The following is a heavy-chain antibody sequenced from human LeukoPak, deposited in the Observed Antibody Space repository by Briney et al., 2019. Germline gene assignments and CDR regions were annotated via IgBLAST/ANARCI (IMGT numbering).Heavy chain of an antibody. J-gene: IGHJ4*02. V-gene: IGHV3-53*01. CDR3: ARGGGYSSPSYDY. Sequence: PSESLSLTCAVSGLSVSSNYVTWVRQVPGQGMEWDWVIYSDGSTYYADSVKGRFTISRDNSKNTLYLQMNSLRAEDTAAYYCARGGGYSSPSYDYWGQGTLVTVSS. CDR2: IYSDGST. D-gene: IGHD6-13*01. CDR1: GLSVSSNY.